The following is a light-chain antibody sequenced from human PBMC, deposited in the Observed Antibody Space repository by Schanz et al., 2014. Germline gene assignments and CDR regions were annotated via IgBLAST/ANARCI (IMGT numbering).Light chain of an antibody. CDR1: ATDIGGTYL. J-gene: IGLJ1*01. Sequence: QSSLTQPASVSASPGQSITISCTGTATDIGGTYLVSWYQQNPGEAPKLLILGDNHRPSGVSNRFSGSKSANTASLTISGLQAEDEADYYCSSYTNINTPQYVFGTGTKLTVL. V-gene: IGLV2-14*02. CDR2: GDN. CDR3: SSYTNINTPQYV.